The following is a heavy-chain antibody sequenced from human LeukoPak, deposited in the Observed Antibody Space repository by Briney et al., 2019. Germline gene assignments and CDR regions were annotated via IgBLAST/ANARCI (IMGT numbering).Heavy chain of an antibody. V-gene: IGHV3-64*01. J-gene: IGHJ4*02. CDR2: LSSNGGST. Sequence: PGGALRHSCATPRHTLSNYAMHRVPQTPAKGLEYDSALSSNGGSTYYANSVKGRFSISRDNSKYSLYLQMGSLRAEDMAVYYCARGGYDWNDEAGLIDYWGQGILVTVSS. D-gene: IGHD1-1*01. CDR1: RHTLSNYA. CDR3: ARGGYDWNDEAGLIDY.